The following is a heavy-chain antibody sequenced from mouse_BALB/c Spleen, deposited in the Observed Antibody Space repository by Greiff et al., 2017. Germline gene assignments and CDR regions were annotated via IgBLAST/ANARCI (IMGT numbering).Heavy chain of an antibody. CDR3: ARKKVPLFDY. J-gene: IGHJ2*01. CDR2: IDPSDSYT. V-gene: IGHV1-69*02. CDR1: GYTFTSYW. Sequence: QVQLQQPGAELVKPGASVKLSCKASGYTFTSYWMHWVKQRPGQGLEWIGEIDPSDSYTNYNQKFKGKATLTVDKSSSTAYMQLSSLTSEDSAVYYCARKKVPLFDYWGQGTTLTVSS.